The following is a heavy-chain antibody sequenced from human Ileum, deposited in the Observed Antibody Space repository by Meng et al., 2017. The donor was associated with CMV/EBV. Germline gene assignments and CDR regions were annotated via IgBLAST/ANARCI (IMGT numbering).Heavy chain of an antibody. CDR2: MSGDGKTT. J-gene: IGHJ5*01. CDR1: FTFSSHW. V-gene: IGHV3-74*01. Sequence: FTFSSHWMHCVRQAPGKWLVWVSRMSGDGKTTDYADSVKGRFTISRDNAKNTLHLQMNSLRAEDTAMYYCVRLAQYSSGGQGWRWFDSWGQGALVTVSS. CDR3: VRLAQYSSGGQGWRWFDS. D-gene: IGHD2/OR15-2a*01.